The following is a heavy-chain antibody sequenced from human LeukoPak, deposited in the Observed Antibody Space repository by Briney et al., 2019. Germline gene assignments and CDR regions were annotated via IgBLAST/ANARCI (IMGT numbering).Heavy chain of an antibody. CDR2: ISGSGGST. CDR1: GFTFSNYA. CDR3: AARDIVVVVAATLDY. J-gene: IGHJ4*02. Sequence: GGSLRLSCAASGFTFSNYAMSWVRQAPGKGLEWVSVISGSGGSTYYADSVKGRFTISRDNSKNTLYLQMNSLRAEDTAVYYCAARDIVVVVAATLDYWGQGTLVTVSS. V-gene: IGHV3-23*01. D-gene: IGHD2-15*01.